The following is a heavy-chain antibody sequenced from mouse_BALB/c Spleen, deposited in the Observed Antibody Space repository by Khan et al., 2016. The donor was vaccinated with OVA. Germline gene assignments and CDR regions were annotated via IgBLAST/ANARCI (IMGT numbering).Heavy chain of an antibody. D-gene: IGHD3-3*01. J-gene: IGHJ3*01. V-gene: IGHV1S137*01. CDR2: ISTYYGNA. CDR1: GYTFTDFT. Sequence: VQLVESGAELVRPGVSVKISCKGSGYTFTDFTLHWVKQSHAMSLEWIGVISTYYGNATYNQRFKDKATMTVDKSSSTAYMELARLTSEDSAILYRTEGGGGNRFAYWGQGTLVTVSA. CDR3: TEGGGGNRFAY.